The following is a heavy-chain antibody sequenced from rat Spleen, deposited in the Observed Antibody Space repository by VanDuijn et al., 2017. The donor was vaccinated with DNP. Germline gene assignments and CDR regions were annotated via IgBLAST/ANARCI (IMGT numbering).Heavy chain of an antibody. CDR2: ISYDGSST. V-gene: IGHV5-7*01. Sequence: EVQLVESGGGLVQPGRSMKLSCAASGFTFSNYDMAWVRQAPKKGLEWVATISYDGSSTYYRDSVKGRFTISRDNAKSTLYLQMDSLRSEDTATYYCTTPITANWGQGVMVTVSS. J-gene: IGHJ2*01. CDR3: TTPITAN. D-gene: IGHD3-1*01. CDR1: GFTFSNYD.